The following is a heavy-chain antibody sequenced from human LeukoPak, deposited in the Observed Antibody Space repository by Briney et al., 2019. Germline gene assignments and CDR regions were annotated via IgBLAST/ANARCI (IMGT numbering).Heavy chain of an antibody. V-gene: IGHV3-48*04. J-gene: IGHJ4*02. D-gene: IGHD2-15*01. CDR1: GFTFSSYS. CDR2: ISSSSSTI. Sequence: PGGSLRLSCAASGFTFSSYSMNWVRQAPGKGLEWVSYISSSSSTIYYADSVKGRFTISRDNAKNSLYLQMNSLRAEDTAVYYCARAGPIVVVVAATARPFDYWGQGTLVTVSS. CDR3: ARAGPIVVVVAATARPFDY.